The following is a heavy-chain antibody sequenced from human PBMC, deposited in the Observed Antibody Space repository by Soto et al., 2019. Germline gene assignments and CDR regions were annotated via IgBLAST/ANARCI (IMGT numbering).Heavy chain of an antibody. CDR3: ASPRYSGYDPLFDY. CDR2: INSDGSST. V-gene: IGHV3-74*01. J-gene: IGHJ4*02. Sequence: EVQLVESGGGLVQPGGSLRLFCAASGFTFSSYWMPWVRQAPGKGLVWVSRINSDGSSTSYADSVKGRFTISRDNAKNTLYLQMNSLRAEDTAVYYCASPRYSGYDPLFDYWGQGTLVTVSS. CDR1: GFTFSSYW. D-gene: IGHD5-12*01.